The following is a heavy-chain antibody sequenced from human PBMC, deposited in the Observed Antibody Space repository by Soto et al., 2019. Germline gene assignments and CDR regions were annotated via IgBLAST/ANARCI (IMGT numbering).Heavy chain of an antibody. V-gene: IGHV3-11*06. CDR1: GFTFSDYY. CDR3: AGGGPSEAAAVFL. J-gene: IGHJ4*02. Sequence: PGGSLRLSCAASGFTFSDYYMSWIRQAPGKGLEWVSYISSSSSYTNYADSVKGRFTISRDNAKNSLYLQMNSLRAEDTAVYYCAGGGPSEAAAVFLWGQGTLVTVSS. D-gene: IGHD6-13*01. CDR2: ISSSSSYT.